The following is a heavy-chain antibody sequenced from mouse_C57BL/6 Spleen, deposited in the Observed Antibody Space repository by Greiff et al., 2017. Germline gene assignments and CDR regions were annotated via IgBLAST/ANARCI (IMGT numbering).Heavy chain of an antibody. V-gene: IGHV5-17*01. J-gene: IGHJ2*01. Sequence: EVMLVESGGGLVKPGGSLKLSCAASGFTFSDYGMHWVRQAPGKGLEWVAYISSGSSTNYYADTVKGRFTISRDTAKNTLFLPMTILRSEDTAMYYCARSWYYFDYWGPVPTLTVSS. CDR3: ARSWYYFDY. CDR2: ISSGSSTN. CDR1: GFTFSDYG.